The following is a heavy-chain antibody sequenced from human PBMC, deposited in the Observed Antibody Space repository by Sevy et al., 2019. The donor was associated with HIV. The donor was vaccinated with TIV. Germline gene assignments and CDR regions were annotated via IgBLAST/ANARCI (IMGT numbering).Heavy chain of an antibody. D-gene: IGHD2-15*01. CDR2: FNAISSNI. Sequence: GGSLRLSCAASGFTFSSYAMNWVRQAPGKGLEWVSSFNAISSNIYYADSVKGRFTISRDNAENSLYLQMNSVRAEDTAVYYCARDLXSGGNAVYGYWGXGTLVTVSS. CDR3: ARDLXSGGNAVYGY. CDR1: GFTFSSYA. V-gene: IGHV3-21*01. J-gene: IGHJ4*01.